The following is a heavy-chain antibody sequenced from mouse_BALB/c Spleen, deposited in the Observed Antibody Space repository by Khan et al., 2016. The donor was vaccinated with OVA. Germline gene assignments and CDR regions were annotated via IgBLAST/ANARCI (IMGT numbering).Heavy chain of an antibody. CDR2: MWGDGST. CDR3: ARQPYYHYNVMDY. CDR1: GFSLTNYG. V-gene: IGHV2-6-1*01. Sequence: VKLLESGPGLVAPSQSLSITCTISGFSLTNYGVHWVRQPPGKGLEWLVLMWGDGSTTYNSALKSRLTISKDNSKSQVFLKVNSLQTDDTAMYFCARQPYYHYNVMDYWGQGTSVTVSS. D-gene: IGHD2-10*01. J-gene: IGHJ4*01.